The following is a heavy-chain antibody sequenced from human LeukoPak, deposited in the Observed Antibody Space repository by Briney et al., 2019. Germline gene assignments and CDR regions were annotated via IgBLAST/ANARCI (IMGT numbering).Heavy chain of an antibody. D-gene: IGHD4-23*01. CDR1: GFNFTNAW. Sequence: PGGSLRLSCVASGFNFTNAWMSWVRQAPGKGLEWIGHIYTSGSTNYNPSLKSRVTMSVDTSKNQFSLKLSSVTAADTAVYYCARGPTTVVRTFDYWGQGTLVTVSS. CDR2: IYTSGST. J-gene: IGHJ4*02. V-gene: IGHV4-4*07. CDR3: ARGPTTVVRTFDY.